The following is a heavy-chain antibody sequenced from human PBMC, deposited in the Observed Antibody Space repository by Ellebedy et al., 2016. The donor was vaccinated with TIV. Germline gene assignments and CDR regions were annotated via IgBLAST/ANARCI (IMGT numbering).Heavy chain of an antibody. CDR2: IYYNGRT. V-gene: IGHV4-59*01. J-gene: IGHJ4*02. D-gene: IGHD2-15*01. Sequence: SETLSLXXTVSGGSISSDYWNWIRQPPGKGLEWIGFIYYNGRTNYNPSLKSRVTISADTSKNQFSLKLNSVTAADTAVYYCARKRDGSYIDYWGQGTLVTVSS. CDR3: ARKRDGSYIDY. CDR1: GGSISSDY.